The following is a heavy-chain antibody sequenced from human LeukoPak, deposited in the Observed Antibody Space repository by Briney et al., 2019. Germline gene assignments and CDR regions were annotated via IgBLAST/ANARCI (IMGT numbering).Heavy chain of an antibody. J-gene: IGHJ4*02. V-gene: IGHV3-53*01. CDR3: ARSSYYYGSGSNFWVFDY. D-gene: IGHD3-10*01. CDR1: GFTVSSNY. Sequence: GGSLRLSCAASGFTVSSNYMSWVRQAPGKGLEWVSVIYSGGSTYYADSVKGRFTISRDNSKNTLYLQMNSLRAEDTAVYYCARSSYYYGSGSNFWVFDYWGQGTLVTVSS. CDR2: IYSGGST.